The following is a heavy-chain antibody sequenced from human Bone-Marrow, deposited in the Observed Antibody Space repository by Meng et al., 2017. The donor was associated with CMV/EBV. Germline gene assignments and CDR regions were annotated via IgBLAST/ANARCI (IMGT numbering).Heavy chain of an antibody. CDR3: ARDLDIVVVGGVNY. Sequence: ASVKVSCKASGYTFTDYGISWVRQAPGQGLEWMGWISAYNGDTNYARNLRGRVTMTTDTSTTTAYMELRSLRSDDTAVYYCARDLDIVVVGGVNYWGQGTLVTVSS. V-gene: IGHV1-18*01. CDR2: ISAYNGDT. D-gene: IGHD2-2*03. CDR1: GYTFTDYG. J-gene: IGHJ4*02.